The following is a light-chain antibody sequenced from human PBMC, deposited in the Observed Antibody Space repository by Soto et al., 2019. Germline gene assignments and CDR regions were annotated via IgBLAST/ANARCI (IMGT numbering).Light chain of an antibody. CDR2: DAS. J-gene: IGKJ1*01. V-gene: IGKV3-20*01. CDR1: QSVGNNY. CDR3: QQCATAPLT. Sequence: ENVLTQSPGTLSLYPGERATLSCRASQSVGNNYLAWYQQKPDQAPRLLIYDASNRATRIPDRFSGSGSGTDFTLTSRRLEPEDFAVYYCQQCATAPLTFGQGTKVEIK.